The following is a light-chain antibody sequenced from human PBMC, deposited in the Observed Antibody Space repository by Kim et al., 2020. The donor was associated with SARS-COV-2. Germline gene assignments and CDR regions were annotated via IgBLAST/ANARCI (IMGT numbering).Light chain of an antibody. Sequence: EIVLTQSPGTLSLSPGERATLSCRASQSITNKYLAWYQQKPGQAPRLLIYAASTRATGIPDRFSGSGSGTDFTLSISRLEPEDFAVFYCHHYDSSPPRWTFGQGTKVDIK. CDR2: AAS. V-gene: IGKV3-20*01. CDR1: QSITNKY. CDR3: HHYDSSPPRWT. J-gene: IGKJ1*01.